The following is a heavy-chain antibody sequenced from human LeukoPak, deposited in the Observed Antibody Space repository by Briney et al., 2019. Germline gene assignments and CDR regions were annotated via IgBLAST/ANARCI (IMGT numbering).Heavy chain of an antibody. D-gene: IGHD6-19*01. J-gene: IGHJ4*02. V-gene: IGHV4-34*01. CDR2: INHSGIT. CDR1: GGSFSDYY. CDR3: ASDTVAGTG. Sequence: SETLSLTCAVFGGSFSDYYWSWIRQPPGKGLEWIGEINHSGITNYNPSLKSRVTISADASKNQFSLKLSSVTAADTSVYYCASDTVAGTGWGQGTLVTVSS.